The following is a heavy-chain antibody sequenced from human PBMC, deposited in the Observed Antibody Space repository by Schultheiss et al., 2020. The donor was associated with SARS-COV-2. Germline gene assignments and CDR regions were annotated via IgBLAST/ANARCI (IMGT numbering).Heavy chain of an antibody. J-gene: IGHJ3*02. CDR3: ARKAGYYDSSPDAFDI. CDR1: GFTFSSYS. V-gene: IGHV3-21*01. D-gene: IGHD3-22*01. CDR2: ISSSSSYI. Sequence: GGSLRLSCAASGFTFSSYSMNWVRQAPGKGLEWVSSISSSSSYIYYADSVKGRFTISRDNAKNSLYLQMNSLRVEDTAVYYCARKAGYYDSSPDAFDIWGQGTMVTVSS.